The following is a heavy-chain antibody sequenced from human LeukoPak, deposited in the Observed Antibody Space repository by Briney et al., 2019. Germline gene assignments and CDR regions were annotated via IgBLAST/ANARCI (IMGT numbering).Heavy chain of an antibody. CDR2: INPNSGGT. D-gene: IGHD7-27*01. CDR1: GCTFTGYY. J-gene: IGHJ6*02. Sequence: ASVKVSCKASGCTFTGYYMHWVRQAPGQGLEWMGWINPNSGGTNYAQKFQGRVTMTRDTSISTAYMELSRLRSDDTAVYYCARATGVGNYGMDVWGQGTTVTVSS. V-gene: IGHV1-2*02. CDR3: ARATGVGNYGMDV.